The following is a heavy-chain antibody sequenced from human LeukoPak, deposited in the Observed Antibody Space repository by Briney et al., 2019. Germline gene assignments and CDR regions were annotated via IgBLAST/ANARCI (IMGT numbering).Heavy chain of an antibody. Sequence: GGSLRLSCAASGFTFSNYRMHWVRQAPGKGLVWVSLIDTDGSTTSYAGSVKGRFTVSRDNAKNTLYLQMNSLRAEDTALYYCASVATATLNIWGQGTMVTVSS. CDR1: GFTFSNYR. CDR3: ASVATATLNI. J-gene: IGHJ3*02. V-gene: IGHV3-74*01. D-gene: IGHD2-21*02. CDR2: IDTDGSTT.